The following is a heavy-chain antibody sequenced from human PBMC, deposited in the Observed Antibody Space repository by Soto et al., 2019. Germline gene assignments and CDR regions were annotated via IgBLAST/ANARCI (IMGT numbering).Heavy chain of an antibody. V-gene: IGHV3-23*01. J-gene: IGHJ6*02. D-gene: IGHD1-26*01. CDR2: ISGSGGNA. Sequence: GGSMRLSCAASGFTFSSYTMSWVRQAPGKGLEWVSTISGSGGNAYYADSVKGRFSISRDNSKNTLRLQMNSLRADDTAVYYCAKDGASGSYPPYYYFGMDVWGQGTTVTVSS. CDR1: GFTFSSYT. CDR3: AKDGASGSYPPYYYFGMDV.